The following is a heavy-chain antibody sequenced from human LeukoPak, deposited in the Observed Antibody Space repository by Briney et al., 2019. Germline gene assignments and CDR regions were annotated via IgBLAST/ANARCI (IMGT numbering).Heavy chain of an antibody. J-gene: IGHJ4*02. CDR2: IYPSGNT. CDR1: GDSISSGRYY. Sequence: SETLSLTCTVSGDSISSGRYYWTWIRQPAGKGLEWIGRIYPSGNTNYNPSLKSRVTISVDTSKNQFSLKLTSVTAADTAVYYCARGTAVDYWGQGTLVTVSS. V-gene: IGHV4-61*02. CDR3: ARGTAVDY.